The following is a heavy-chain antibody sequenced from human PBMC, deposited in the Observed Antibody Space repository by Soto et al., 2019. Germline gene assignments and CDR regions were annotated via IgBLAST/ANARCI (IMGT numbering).Heavy chain of an antibody. CDR3: ARGALRGSSWTVSLDY. D-gene: IGHD6-13*01. Sequence: GGSLRLSCAASGFTFSSYGMHWVRQAPGKGLEWVAVIWYDGSNKYYADSVKGRFTISRDNSKNTLYLQMNSLRAEDTAVYYCARGALRGSSWTVSLDYWGQGTLVTVSS. V-gene: IGHV3-33*01. CDR2: IWYDGSNK. J-gene: IGHJ4*02. CDR1: GFTFSSYG.